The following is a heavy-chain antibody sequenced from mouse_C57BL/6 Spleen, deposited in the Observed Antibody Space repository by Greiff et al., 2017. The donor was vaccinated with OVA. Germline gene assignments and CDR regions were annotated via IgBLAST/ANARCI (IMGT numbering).Heavy chain of an antibody. J-gene: IGHJ3*01. Sequence: VQLQQPGAELVRPGTSVKLSCKASGYTFTSYWMHWVKQRPGQGLEWIGVIDPSDSYTNYNQKFKGKATLTVDTSSSTAYMQLSSLTSEDSAVYYCARYGDLRQFAYWGQGTLVTVSA. CDR2: IDPSDSYT. V-gene: IGHV1-59*01. CDR3: ARYGDLRQFAY. D-gene: IGHD2-13*01. CDR1: GYTFTSYW.